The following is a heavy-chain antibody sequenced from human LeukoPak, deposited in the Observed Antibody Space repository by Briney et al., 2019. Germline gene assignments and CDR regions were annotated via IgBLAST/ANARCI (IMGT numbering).Heavy chain of an antibody. CDR2: ISDSGSIT. V-gene: IGHV3-23*01. J-gene: IGHJ4*02. Sequence: GGSLRLSCAASGFXFSSQAMGWVRQAPGKGLEWVSFISDSGSITYYADSVKGRFTISRDNSKNTLFLQMNSLRAEDTAVYYCAKDARRTSGWYFFDYWGQGILVTVSS. CDR3: AKDARRTSGWYFFDY. CDR1: GFXFSSQA. D-gene: IGHD6-19*01.